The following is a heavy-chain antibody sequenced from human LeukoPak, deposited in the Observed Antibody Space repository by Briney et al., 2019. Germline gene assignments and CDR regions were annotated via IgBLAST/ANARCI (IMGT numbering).Heavy chain of an antibody. CDR3: VRHDGRGGATMGALDS. V-gene: IGHV4-39*01. J-gene: IGHJ4*02. Sequence: SETLSLTCTVSTNSISSSSHHWGWIRQSPGKGLEWIGSIYYGRTTYYNPSLNSRVAISVVTSKNQFSLQLNSVTAADTAVYYCVRHDGRGGATMGALDSWGQGSLVTVSS. CDR2: IYYGRTT. D-gene: IGHD5-12*01. CDR1: TNSISSSSHH.